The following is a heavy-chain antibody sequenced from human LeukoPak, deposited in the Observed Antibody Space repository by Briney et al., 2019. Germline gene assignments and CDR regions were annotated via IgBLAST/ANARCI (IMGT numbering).Heavy chain of an antibody. J-gene: IGHJ4*02. Sequence: GASVKVSCKASGDIFTGSFMHWVRQASGQGLEWMGWINSKTGGTKFAQKFQGRVTMTRDTSISTAYTELSSLRSDDTAVYYCARADPVAYWGQGTQVTVSS. CDR2: INSKTGGT. CDR1: GDIFTGSF. CDR3: ARADPVAY. V-gene: IGHV1-2*02.